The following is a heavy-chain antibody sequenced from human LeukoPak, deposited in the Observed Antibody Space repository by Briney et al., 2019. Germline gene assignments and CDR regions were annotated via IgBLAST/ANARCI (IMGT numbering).Heavy chain of an antibody. V-gene: IGHV3-21*01. Sequence: GGSLRLSCAASGFTFSSYSMNCVRQAPGKGLEWISSISSSSSYIYYADSVKGRFTISRDNAKNSLYLQMNSLRAEDTAVYYCARDHPYCGGDCYPLDYWGQGTLVTVSS. CDR3: ARDHPYCGGDCYPLDY. J-gene: IGHJ4*02. CDR2: ISSSSSYI. D-gene: IGHD2-21*01. CDR1: GFTFSSYS.